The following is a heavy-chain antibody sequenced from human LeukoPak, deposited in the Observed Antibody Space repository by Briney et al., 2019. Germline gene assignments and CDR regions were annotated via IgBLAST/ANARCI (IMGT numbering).Heavy chain of an antibody. CDR2: IYYSGST. CDR1: GGSISSYY. Sequence: SETLSLTCTVSGGSISSYYWSWIRQPPGKGLEWIGYIYYSGSTNYNPSLKSRVTISVDTSKNQFSLKLSSMTAADTAVYYCAGCGGDCYPFYYYGMDVWGQGTTVTVSS. D-gene: IGHD2-21*02. V-gene: IGHV4-59*08. J-gene: IGHJ6*02. CDR3: AGCGGDCYPFYYYGMDV.